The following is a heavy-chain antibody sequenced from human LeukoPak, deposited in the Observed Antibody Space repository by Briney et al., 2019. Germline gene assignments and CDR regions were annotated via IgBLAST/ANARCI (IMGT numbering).Heavy chain of an antibody. CDR3: ARQPGIYGDRSIMSHFDY. D-gene: IGHD4-17*01. CDR2: IYYSGST. J-gene: IGHJ4*02. V-gene: IGHV4-59*08. Sequence: SETLSLTCTVSGGSISSYYWSWIRQPPGKGLEWIGYIYYSGSTNYNPSLKSRVTISVDTSKNQFSLKLSSVTAADTAVYYCARQPGIYGDRSIMSHFDYWGQGTLVTVSS. CDR1: GGSISSYY.